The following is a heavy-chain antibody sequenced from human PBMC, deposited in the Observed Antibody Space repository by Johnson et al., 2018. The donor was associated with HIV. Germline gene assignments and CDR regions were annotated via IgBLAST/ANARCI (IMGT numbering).Heavy chain of an antibody. CDR1: GFIFSDYY. V-gene: IGHV3-11*01. Sequence: QMQLVESGGDLVKPGGSLRLSCAASGFIFSDYYMSWIRQAPGKGLEWVSYISSSGDTTYYADSVKGRFTISRDIAKNSLYLQMNSLRAEDTALYYCARDRRVRIVARADSFDIWGQGTMVTVSS. CDR2: ISSSGDTT. J-gene: IGHJ3*02. CDR3: ARDRRVRIVARADSFDI. D-gene: IGHD6-6*01.